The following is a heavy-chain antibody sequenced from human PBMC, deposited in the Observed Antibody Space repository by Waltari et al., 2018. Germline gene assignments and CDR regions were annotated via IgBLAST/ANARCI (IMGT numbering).Heavy chain of an antibody. Sequence: EVQLVESGGGLVQPGGSLRLSCAASGFTFSSYAMHWVRQAPGKGLEYVSAISSNGGSTYYANSVKGRFTISRDNSKNTLYLQMGSLRAEDMAVYYCATGRMGELLHWGQGTLVTVSS. CDR3: ATGRMGELLH. V-gene: IGHV3-64*01. J-gene: IGHJ4*02. D-gene: IGHD1-26*01. CDR1: GFTFSSYA. CDR2: ISSNGGST.